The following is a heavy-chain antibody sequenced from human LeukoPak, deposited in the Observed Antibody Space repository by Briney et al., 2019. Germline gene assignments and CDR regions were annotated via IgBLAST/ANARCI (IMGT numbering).Heavy chain of an antibody. CDR3: ASLWSSDY. D-gene: IGHD3-16*01. CDR2: ISGSGGST. J-gene: IGHJ4*02. CDR1: GFTFSSYE. Sequence: GGSLRLSCAASGFTFSSYEMNWVRQAPGKGLEWVSAISGSGGSTYYADSVKGRFTISRDNAKNSLDLQMNSLRAEDTAIYYCASLWSSDYWGQGTLLTVSS. V-gene: IGHV3-48*03.